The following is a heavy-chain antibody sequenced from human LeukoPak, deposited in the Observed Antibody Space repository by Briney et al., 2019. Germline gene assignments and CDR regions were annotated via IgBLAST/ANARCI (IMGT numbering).Heavy chain of an antibody. J-gene: IGHJ4*02. Sequence: SETLSLTCTVSGGSISSSSYYWGWIRQPPGKGLEWIAYISDIGSINYNPSLKSRVTISLDTSKNQFSLKLSSVTAADTAVYYCAGHHPRNTVDFWGQGTLVTVSS. CDR3: AGHHPRNTVDF. CDR2: ISDIGSI. CDR1: GGSISSSSYY. D-gene: IGHD2/OR15-2a*01. V-gene: IGHV4-61*05.